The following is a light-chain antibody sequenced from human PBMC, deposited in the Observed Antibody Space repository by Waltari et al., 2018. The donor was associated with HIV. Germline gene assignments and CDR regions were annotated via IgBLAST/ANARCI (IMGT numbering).Light chain of an antibody. Sequence: EIVLTQSPGTLSLSPGVRATLSSRASQSVRSIYLAWYLQKPGPAPRLLIYGASNRATGVPDRFSGSGSGTDFTLIISRLEPEDFAVYYCQHYGGSAIYTFGQGTKLEIK. CDR2: GAS. V-gene: IGKV3-20*01. J-gene: IGKJ2*01. CDR1: QSVRSIY. CDR3: QHYGGSAIYT.